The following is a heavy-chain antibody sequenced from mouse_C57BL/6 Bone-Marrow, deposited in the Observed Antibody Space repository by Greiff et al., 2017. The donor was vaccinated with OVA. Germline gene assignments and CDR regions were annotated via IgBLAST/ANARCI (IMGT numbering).Heavy chain of an antibody. D-gene: IGHD2-12*01. V-gene: IGHV14-3*01. Sequence: LVESVAELVRPGASVKLSCTASGFNIKNTCMHWVKQRPEQGLEWIGRIDPANGNTKYAPKFQGKATITADTSSNTAYLQLSSLTSEDTAIYYCAKFLTLGGYFDVWGTGTTVTVSS. CDR2: IDPANGNT. CDR3: AKFLTLGGYFDV. CDR1: GFNIKNTC. J-gene: IGHJ1*03.